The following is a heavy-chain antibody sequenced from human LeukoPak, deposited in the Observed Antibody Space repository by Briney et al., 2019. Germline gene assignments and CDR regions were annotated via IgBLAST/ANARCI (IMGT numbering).Heavy chain of an antibody. J-gene: IGHJ6*03. V-gene: IGHV4-59*11. CDR2: ISNSGST. D-gene: IGHD2-15*01. CDR1: SGSISSHY. Sequence: SGTLSLTCTVSSGSISSHYWTWIRQSPVKGLEWIGDISNSGSTSYNPSLKSRVTISIDTSKNQFSLKLSSVTAADTAVYYCGRDALVGYFSYYYMDVWGKGTTVTVSS. CDR3: GRDALVGYFSYYYMDV.